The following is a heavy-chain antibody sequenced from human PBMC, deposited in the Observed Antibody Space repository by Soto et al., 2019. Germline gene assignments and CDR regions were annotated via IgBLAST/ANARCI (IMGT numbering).Heavy chain of an antibody. V-gene: IGHV2-5*02. Sequence: QITLKESGPTLVKPTQTLTLTCTFSGFSLSTGGVGVGWIRQPPGKALEWVALIYLDDDKPYSPSLKSRLTGNKNTTKNLVVLTMINMDPVDTATYYCAFSRCGGDCLRSYSSHYYYGMDVWGQGTTVTVSS. CDR3: AFSRCGGDCLRSYSSHYYYGMDV. J-gene: IGHJ6*02. CDR2: IYLDDDK. D-gene: IGHD2-21*02. CDR1: GFSLSTGGVG.